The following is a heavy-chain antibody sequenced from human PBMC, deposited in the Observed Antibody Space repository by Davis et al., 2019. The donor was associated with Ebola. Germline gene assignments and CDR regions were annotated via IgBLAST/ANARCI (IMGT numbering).Heavy chain of an antibody. J-gene: IGHJ4*02. V-gene: IGHV3-30*03. CDR2: ISYDGSNK. CDR1: GFTFSDYY. D-gene: IGHD6-19*01. Sequence: GESLKISCAASGFTFSDYYMHWVRQAPGKGLEWVAVISYDGSNKYYADSVKGRFTISRDNSKNTLYLQMNSLRAEDTAVYYCARDEYSSGWYGGLFDYWGQGTLVTVSS. CDR3: ARDEYSSGWYGGLFDY.